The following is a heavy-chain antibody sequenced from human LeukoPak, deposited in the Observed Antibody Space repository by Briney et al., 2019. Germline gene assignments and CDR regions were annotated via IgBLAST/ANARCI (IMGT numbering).Heavy chain of an antibody. CDR3: EIYTGYDSF. CDR2: MSPDSGYS. Sequence: ASVKVSCKSSGYTFTSYDINWVRQATGQGLEWMGWMSPDSGYSGYVQTFQGRVTLTRNTSVSTAFMELSSLRSEDTAVYYCEIYTGYDSFWGQGTLVTVSS. D-gene: IGHD5-12*01. CDR1: GYTFTSYD. J-gene: IGHJ4*02. V-gene: IGHV1-8*01.